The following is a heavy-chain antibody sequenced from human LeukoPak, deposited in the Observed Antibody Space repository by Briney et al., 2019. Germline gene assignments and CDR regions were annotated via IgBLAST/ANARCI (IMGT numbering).Heavy chain of an antibody. CDR3: ARDQRLGKLSLMFDS. V-gene: IGHV3-66*01. D-gene: IGHD3-16*02. CDR2: MYSGDDT. J-gene: IGHJ4*02. CDR1: GFTVSRNY. Sequence: PGGSLRLSCAVSGFTVSRNYMSWVRQAPGKGLEWVSVMYSGDDTYYIDSVKGRFTISRDNSKNTVYPQMNSLRAEDTAVYYCARDQRLGKLSLMFDSWGQGTLVTVSS.